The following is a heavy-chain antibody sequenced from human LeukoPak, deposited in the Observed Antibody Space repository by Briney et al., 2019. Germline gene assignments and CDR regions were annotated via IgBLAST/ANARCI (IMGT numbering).Heavy chain of an antibody. CDR1: GFTFRSYW. D-gene: IGHD3-10*01. Sequence: PGGSPRLSCAASGFTFRSYWMHWVRQTPGKGLVWVSRINGDGSNTTYANSVKGRFTTSRDTAKNTLYLQMISLRADDTAVYYCARGSGSYSSDAFDIWGQGTMVTVSS. J-gene: IGHJ3*02. CDR2: INGDGSNT. V-gene: IGHV3-74*01. CDR3: ARGSGSYSSDAFDI.